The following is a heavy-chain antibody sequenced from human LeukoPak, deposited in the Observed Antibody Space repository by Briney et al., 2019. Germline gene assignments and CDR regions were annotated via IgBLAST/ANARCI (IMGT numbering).Heavy chain of an antibody. V-gene: IGHV3-23*01. CDR1: GFTFSGFA. J-gene: IGHJ4*02. CDR3: AKNAPLRSCSGGSCYSGRAGFDY. D-gene: IGHD2-15*01. Sequence: GGTLRLSCAASGFTFSGFAMSWIRQAPGKGLEWVSSISRSGESTFYADSVKGRFTISRDNSKNTLYLQMNSLRAEDTAVYYCAKNAPLRSCSGGSCYSGRAGFDYWGQGTLVTVSS. CDR2: ISRSGEST.